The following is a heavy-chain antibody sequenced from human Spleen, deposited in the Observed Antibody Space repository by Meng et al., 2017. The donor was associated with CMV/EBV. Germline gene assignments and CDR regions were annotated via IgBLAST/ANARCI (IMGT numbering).Heavy chain of an antibody. D-gene: IGHD6-19*01. CDR1: GFTFSSYA. CDR2: ISGSGGST. V-gene: IGHV3-23*01. CDR3: AKRGPAVAGRNYYGMDV. Sequence: GESLKISCAASGFTFSSYAMSWVRQAPGKGLEWVSAISGSGGSTYYADSVKGRFTISRDNSKNTLYLQMNSLRAEDTAVYYCAKRGPAVAGRNYYGMDVWGQGTTVTVSS. J-gene: IGHJ6*02.